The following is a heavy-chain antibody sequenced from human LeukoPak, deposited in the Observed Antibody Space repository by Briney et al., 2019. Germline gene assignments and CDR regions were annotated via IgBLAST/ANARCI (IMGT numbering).Heavy chain of an antibody. CDR3: ARASGDY. D-gene: IGHD6-19*01. Sequence: SETLSLTCTVSGGSISSYYWSWIRQPPGKGLEWIGYFYYNGRAAYNPSLESRITISGDTSKNQLSLKLTSVTAADTAVYYCARASGDYWGRGTLVTVSS. J-gene: IGHJ4*02. CDR2: FYYNGRA. CDR1: GGSISSYY. V-gene: IGHV4-59*01.